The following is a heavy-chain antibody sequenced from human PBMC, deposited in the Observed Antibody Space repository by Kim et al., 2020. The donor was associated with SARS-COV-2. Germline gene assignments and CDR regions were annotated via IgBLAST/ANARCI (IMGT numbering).Heavy chain of an antibody. D-gene: IGHD3-10*01. V-gene: IGHV4-34*01. CDR2: INHSGST. CDR1: GGSFSGYY. Sequence: SETLSLTCAVYGGSFSGYYWSWIRQPPGKGLEWIGEINHSGSTNYNPSLKSRVTISVDTSKNQFSLKLSSVTAADTAVYYCARGRGLTYYYGSGSYYKDKYYFDYWGQGTLVTVSS. J-gene: IGHJ4*02. CDR3: ARGRGLTYYYGSGSYYKDKYYFDY.